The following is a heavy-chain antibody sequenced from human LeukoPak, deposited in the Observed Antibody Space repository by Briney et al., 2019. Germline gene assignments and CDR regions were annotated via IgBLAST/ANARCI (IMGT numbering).Heavy chain of an antibody. J-gene: IGHJ3*02. D-gene: IGHD3-9*01. V-gene: IGHV4-38-2*01. CDR3: TLESVILTTRGTFDI. CDR2: IFHSGGA. CDR1: GYSISSAYY. Sequence: SETLSLTCAVSGYSISSAYYWGWIRQPPGKGLEWIGIIFHSGGAFYNPSLKSRVTISLDTSKNEFSLNLTSVTAADTAVYYCTLESVILTTRGTFDIWGQGTLVTVSS.